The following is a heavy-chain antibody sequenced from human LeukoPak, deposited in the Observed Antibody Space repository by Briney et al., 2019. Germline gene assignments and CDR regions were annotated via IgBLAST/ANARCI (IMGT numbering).Heavy chain of an antibody. V-gene: IGHV3-9*01. Sequence: GGSLRLSCAASGFTFDDYAMHWVRQAPGKGLEWVSGISWNSGSIGYADSVKGRFTISRDNAKNSLYLQMNSLRAEDTALYYCAKGSGYYYGSGSHNWFDPWGQGTLVTVSS. J-gene: IGHJ5*02. CDR2: ISWNSGSI. CDR1: GFTFDDYA. D-gene: IGHD3-10*01. CDR3: AKGSGYYYGSGSHNWFDP.